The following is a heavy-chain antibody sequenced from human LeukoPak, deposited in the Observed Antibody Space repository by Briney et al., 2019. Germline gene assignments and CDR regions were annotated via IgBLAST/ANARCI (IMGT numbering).Heavy chain of an antibody. V-gene: IGHV4-39*01. Sequence: SETLSLTCTVSGGSISSSSYYWGWVRQPPGKGLEWIGSIYYSGSTYYNPSLKSRVTISVDTSKNQFSLKLSSVTAADTAVYYCARGRREGDNGADWWFDPWGQGTLVTVSS. CDR1: GGSISSSSYY. CDR2: IYYSGST. J-gene: IGHJ5*02. CDR3: ARGRREGDNGADWWFDP. D-gene: IGHD2-8*01.